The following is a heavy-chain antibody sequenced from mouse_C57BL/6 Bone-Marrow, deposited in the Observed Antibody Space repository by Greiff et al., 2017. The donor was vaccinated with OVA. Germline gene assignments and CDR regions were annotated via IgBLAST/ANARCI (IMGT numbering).Heavy chain of an antibody. V-gene: IGHV1-55*01. Sequence: VQLQQPGAELVKPGASVKMSCKASGYTFTSYWITWVKQRPGQGLEWIGDLYPGSGSTNYNEKFKSKATLTVDTSSSTAYMQLSSLTSEDSAVYYGARSGYSNYEWYFDVWGTGTTVTVSA. CDR2: LYPGSGST. CDR1: GYTFTSYW. CDR3: ARSGYSNYEWYFDV. D-gene: IGHD2-5*01. J-gene: IGHJ1*03.